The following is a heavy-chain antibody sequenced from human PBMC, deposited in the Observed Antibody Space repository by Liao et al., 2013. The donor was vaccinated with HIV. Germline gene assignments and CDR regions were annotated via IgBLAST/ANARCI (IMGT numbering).Heavy chain of an antibody. D-gene: IGHD1-26*01. CDR1: GRSLSAYS. Sequence: QVHLQQWGAGLLKPSETLSLTCAVYGRSLSAYSWRWIRQPPGKGLEWIGKVSHSGSTNYNPSLKSRVTISVDRSENQFSLKLGSVTAADTAVYYCARAPRCSESYRRKMAACAEHLQHWGQGSLVTVSS. CDR2: VSHSGST. V-gene: IGHV4-34*01. CDR3: ARAPRCSESYRRKMAACAEHLQH. J-gene: IGHJ1*01.